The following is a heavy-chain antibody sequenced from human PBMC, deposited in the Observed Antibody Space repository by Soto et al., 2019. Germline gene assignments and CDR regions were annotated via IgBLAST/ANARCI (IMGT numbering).Heavy chain of an antibody. CDR3: ARWGQVWQQWVKAMDV. CDR2: IIPIFGTA. CDR1: GGTFSSYA. J-gene: IGHJ6*02. Sequence: SVKVSCKASGGTFSSYAMSWVRQAPGQGLEWMGGIIPIFGTANYAQKFQGRVTITADESTSTAYMELSSLRTEDTAVYYCARWGQVWQQWVKAMDVWGQGTSVTFSS. D-gene: IGHD6-13*01. V-gene: IGHV1-69*13.